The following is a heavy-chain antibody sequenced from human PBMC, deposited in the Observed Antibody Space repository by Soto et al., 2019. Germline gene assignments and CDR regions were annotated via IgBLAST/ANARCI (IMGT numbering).Heavy chain of an antibody. V-gene: IGHV3-23*01. CDR2: ISGRGGTI. CDR1: GFTFNNFL. CDR3: AKADDILTGYAFDP. J-gene: IGHJ5*02. Sequence: EEQLLESGGGLVQPGGSLRLSCVASGFTFNNFLMSWVRQAPGKGLEWVSGISGRGGTISYADSVKGRFTISRDNSKNTLYLQMSSLRAEDTAIYYCAKADDILTGYAFDPWGQVTLFTVSS. D-gene: IGHD3-9*01.